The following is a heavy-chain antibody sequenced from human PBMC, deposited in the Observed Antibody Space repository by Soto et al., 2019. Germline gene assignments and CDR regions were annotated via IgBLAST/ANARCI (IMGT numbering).Heavy chain of an antibody. CDR2: ISSSSRHT. D-gene: IGHD6-19*01. J-gene: IGHJ5*02. V-gene: IGHV3-11*06. CDR3: ARDSAIAALNSGWYRRYNWFDP. Sequence: GESLKISCAASGFTFSDYYMTWIRQAPGRGLEWLSYISSSSRHTNYAGSVKGRFTISRDNARNSLFLQMNSLRAEDTAVYYCARDSAIAALNSGWYRRYNWFDPWGQGTLVTVSS. CDR1: GFTFSDYY.